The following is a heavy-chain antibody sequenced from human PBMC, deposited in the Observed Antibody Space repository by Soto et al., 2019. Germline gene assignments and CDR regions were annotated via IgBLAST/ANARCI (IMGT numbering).Heavy chain of an antibody. J-gene: IGHJ4*02. V-gene: IGHV3-66*01. CDR3: ATIKVAATYPAY. Sequence: GGSLRLSCAASGFTFSSYAMSWVRQAPGKGLEWVSVIYSGGSTYYADSVKGRFTISRDNSKNTLYLQMNSLRAEDTAVYYCATIKVAATYPAYWGQGTLVTVSS. D-gene: IGHD2-15*01. CDR2: IYSGGST. CDR1: GFTFSSYA.